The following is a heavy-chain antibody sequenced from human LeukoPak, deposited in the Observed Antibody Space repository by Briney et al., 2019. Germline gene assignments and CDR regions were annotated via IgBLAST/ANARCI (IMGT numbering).Heavy chain of an antibody. Sequence: LRLSCAASGFTFSSYAMHWVRQAPGKGLEWVAVISYDGSNKYYADSVKGRFTISRDNSKNTLYLQMNSLRAEDTAVYYCARELKIVVVITPGYWGQGTLVTVSS. J-gene: IGHJ4*02. V-gene: IGHV3-30-3*01. CDR1: GFTFSSYA. D-gene: IGHD3-22*01. CDR3: ARELKIVVVITPGY. CDR2: ISYDGSNK.